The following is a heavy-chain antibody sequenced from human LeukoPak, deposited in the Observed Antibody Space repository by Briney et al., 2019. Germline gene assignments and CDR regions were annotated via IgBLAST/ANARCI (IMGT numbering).Heavy chain of an antibody. CDR2: IKQDGSEK. D-gene: IGHD3-3*01. CDR1: GFTFSSYW. CDR3: AGGTDFWSGYSFDS. V-gene: IGHV3-7*04. J-gene: IGHJ4*02. Sequence: GGSLRLSCAASGFTFSSYWMSWVRQAPGKGLEWVANIKQDGSEKYYADSVKGRFTISRDSARNSLSLQMNSLRVEDTAVYYCAGGTDFWSGYSFDSWGQGTLVTVSS.